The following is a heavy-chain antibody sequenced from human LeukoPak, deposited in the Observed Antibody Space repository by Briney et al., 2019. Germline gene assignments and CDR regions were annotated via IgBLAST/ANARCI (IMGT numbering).Heavy chain of an antibody. J-gene: IGHJ5*02. Sequence: SETLSLTCTVSGVSISSGSYYWSWLRQPAGKGLEWIGRIYTSGSTNYNPSLKSRVTISVDTSKNQFSLKLSSVTAADTAVYYCARERVWRYCGGDSCGWFDPWGQGTLVTVSS. CDR3: ARERVWRYCGGDSCGWFDP. CDR2: IYTSGST. D-gene: IGHD2-21*02. CDR1: GVSISSGSYY. V-gene: IGHV4-61*02.